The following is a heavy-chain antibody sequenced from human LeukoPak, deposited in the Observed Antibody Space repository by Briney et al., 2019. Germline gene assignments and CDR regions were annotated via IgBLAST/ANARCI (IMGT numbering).Heavy chain of an antibody. J-gene: IGHJ3*02. CDR3: ARDTMWFGELLGAFDI. Sequence: GASAKVSCKASGYTFTGYYMHWVRQAPGQGLEWMGWINPNSGGTNYAQKFQGRVTMTRDTSISTAYMELSRLRSDDTAVYYCARDTMWFGELLGAFDIWGQGTMVTVSS. V-gene: IGHV1-2*02. CDR2: INPNSGGT. D-gene: IGHD3-10*01. CDR1: GYTFTGYY.